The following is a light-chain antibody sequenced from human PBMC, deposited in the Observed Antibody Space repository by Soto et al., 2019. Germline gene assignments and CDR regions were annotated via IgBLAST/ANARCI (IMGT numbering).Light chain of an antibody. J-gene: IGKJ2*01. CDR2: KVS. CDR1: HSLVYSDGHTY. V-gene: IGKV2-30*01. CDR3: MQGTHWPPLYT. Sequence: DVVVTQSPLSLPVTLGQPASISCRSSHSLVYSDGHTYLNWFQQRPGQSPRRLIYKVSNRDSGVPDRFSGSGSGTDFALKISRVEAEDVGVYYCMQGTHWPPLYTFGQGTKLEIK.